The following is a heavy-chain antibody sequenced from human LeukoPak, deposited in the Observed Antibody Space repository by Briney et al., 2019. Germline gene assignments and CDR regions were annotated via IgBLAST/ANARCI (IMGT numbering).Heavy chain of an antibody. D-gene: IGHD4-23*01. CDR2: IYPGDSDT. CDR3: ARHRRPDYGGAGHDY. Sequence: GESLKISCKGSGYSFTTYWIAWVRQMPGKGLEWMGIIYPGDSDTRYSPSFQGQVTISADKSISTAYLQWSSLKASDTAMYYCARHRRPDYGGAGHDYWGQGTLVTVSS. CDR1: GYSFTTYW. V-gene: IGHV5-51*01. J-gene: IGHJ4*02.